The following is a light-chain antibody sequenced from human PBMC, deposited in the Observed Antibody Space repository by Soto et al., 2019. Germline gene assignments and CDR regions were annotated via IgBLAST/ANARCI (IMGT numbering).Light chain of an antibody. CDR1: QSVSSN. CDR3: QQYGSSPTWT. V-gene: IGKV3-20*01. CDR2: GTS. J-gene: IGKJ1*01. Sequence: DIVMTQSPATLSVSPGERATLSCRASQSVSSNLAWYQQKPGQAPRLLIYGTSSRATGIPDRFSGSGSGTDFTLTISRLEPEDFAVYYCQQYGSSPTWTFGQGTKVDIK.